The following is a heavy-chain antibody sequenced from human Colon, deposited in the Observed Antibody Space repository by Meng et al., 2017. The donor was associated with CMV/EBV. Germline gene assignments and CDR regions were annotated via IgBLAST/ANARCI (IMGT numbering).Heavy chain of an antibody. CDR2: IYTSGTT. Sequence: GESLKISCVASGLTVSSTYMSWVRQAPGKGLEWVSIIYTSGTTKYADSVEGRFTISRDNAKDSLDLHMNSLSAEDTAVYYCVRENLPPRRLDVWGQGTTVTVSS. J-gene: IGHJ6*02. D-gene: IGHD1-14*01. CDR3: VRENLPPRRLDV. CDR1: GLTVSSTY. V-gene: IGHV3-66*01.